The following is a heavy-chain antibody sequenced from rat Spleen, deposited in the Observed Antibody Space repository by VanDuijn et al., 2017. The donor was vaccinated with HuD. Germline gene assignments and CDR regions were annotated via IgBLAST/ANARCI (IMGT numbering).Heavy chain of an antibody. CDR3: ARRESLNWFAY. D-gene: IGHD5-1*01. V-gene: IGHV5-7*01. CDR2: ISYDGSST. Sequence: EVLLVETGGGLVQPGESLKLSCVASGFTFSDYNMAWVRQAPKKGLEWVATISYDGSSTYYRDSVKGRFTISRDNAKSTLYLQMDSLRSEDTATYYCARRESLNWFAYWGQGTLVTVSS. CDR1: GFTFSDYN. J-gene: IGHJ3*01.